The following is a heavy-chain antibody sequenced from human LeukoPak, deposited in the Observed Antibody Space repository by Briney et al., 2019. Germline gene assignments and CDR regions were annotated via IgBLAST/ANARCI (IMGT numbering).Heavy chain of an antibody. Sequence: GASVKVSCKASGYTFTGYYMHWVRQAPGQGLEWMGWINAGNGNTKYSQEFQGRVTMTTDTSTSTAYMELRSLRSGDTAVYYCARGGFRSSYSLDYWGQGTLVTVSS. V-gene: IGHV1-18*04. CDR3: ARGGFRSSYSLDY. D-gene: IGHD6-6*01. CDR1: GYTFTGYY. CDR2: INAGNGNT. J-gene: IGHJ4*02.